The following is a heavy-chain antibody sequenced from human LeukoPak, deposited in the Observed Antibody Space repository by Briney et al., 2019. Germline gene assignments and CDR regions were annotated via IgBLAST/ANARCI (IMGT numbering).Heavy chain of an antibody. CDR2: IYYSGST. D-gene: IGHD3-3*01. Sequence: SETLSLTCTVSGGSISSSSYYWGWIRQPPGKGLEWIGSIYYSGSTYYNPSLKSRVTISVDTSKDQFSLKLSSVTAADTAVYYCAMQSGGYDFWSGYRLRLDAFDIWGQGTMVTVSS. J-gene: IGHJ3*02. V-gene: IGHV4-39*01. CDR3: AMQSGGYDFWSGYRLRLDAFDI. CDR1: GGSISSSSYY.